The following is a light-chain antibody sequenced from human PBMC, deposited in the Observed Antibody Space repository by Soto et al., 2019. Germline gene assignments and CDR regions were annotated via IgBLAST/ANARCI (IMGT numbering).Light chain of an antibody. J-gene: IGLJ1*01. CDR2: EDT. Sequence: QSALTQPASVSGSPGQSITISCTGTISDIGSYDLVSWYQQHPGKAPKLMIYEDTKRPSGVSNRFFGSKSGNTASLAISGLQAEDEADYYCSSYTTSSNYVFGTGTKLTVL. V-gene: IGLV2-14*02. CDR1: ISDIGSYDL. CDR3: SSYTTSSNYV.